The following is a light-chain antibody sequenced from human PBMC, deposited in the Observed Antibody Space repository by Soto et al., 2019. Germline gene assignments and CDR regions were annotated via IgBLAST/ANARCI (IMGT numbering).Light chain of an antibody. V-gene: IGKV1-5*03. Sequence: DIQMTQSPSTLSASIGDRVTLTCRASPSTTAWLAWYQQKPGKAPKLLIYKTSTLESGVPPRFSGSGSGSEFTFTICSLQPDDFAPYYCQPYNPYSYSFGQGTKLEIK. CDR1: PSTTAW. CDR2: KTS. CDR3: QPYNPYSYS. J-gene: IGKJ2*03.